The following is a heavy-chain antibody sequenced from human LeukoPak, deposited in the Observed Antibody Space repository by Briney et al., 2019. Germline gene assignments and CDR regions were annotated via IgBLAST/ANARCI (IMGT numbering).Heavy chain of an antibody. CDR3: ARDTIPGRY. J-gene: IGHJ4*02. CDR1: GGSISSYY. CDR2: IYYSGST. V-gene: IGHV4-59*01. Sequence: PSETLSLTCTVSGGSISSYYWSWIRQPLGKGLEWIGYIYYSGSTNYNPSLKSRVTISVDTSKNQFSLKLSSVTAADTAVYYCARDTIPGRYWGQGTLVTVSS. D-gene: IGHD3-3*01.